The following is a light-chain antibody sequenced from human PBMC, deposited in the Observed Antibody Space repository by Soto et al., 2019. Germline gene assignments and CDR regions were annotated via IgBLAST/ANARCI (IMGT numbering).Light chain of an antibody. CDR2: AAA. CDR1: QGISRY. Sequence: DIQLTQSPSFLSASAGDRVTITCRASQGISRYLAWYQQKPGKAPKLLISAAATVQSGVPSRFRGSGSGTEFTLTTTSLQPEDIGTNYGQQYDPCSTFGQGTKVDIK. V-gene: IGKV1-9*01. CDR3: QQYDPCST. J-gene: IGKJ1*01.